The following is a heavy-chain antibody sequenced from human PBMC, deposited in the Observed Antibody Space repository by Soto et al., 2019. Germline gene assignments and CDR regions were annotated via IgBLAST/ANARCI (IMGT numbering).Heavy chain of an antibody. Sequence: SETLSLTRTVSGRPVSSGGYYWTWIRQFPGKGLEWIGYIYHIGSPSYNPSLKSRLSMSLDASKNQFSLNLTSVTAADTAIYYCVRDRALDSSGHWFDSWGQGTLVTVSS. J-gene: IGHJ5*01. CDR2: IYHIGSP. CDR3: VRDRALDSSGHWFDS. D-gene: IGHD6-19*01. CDR1: GRPVSSGGYY. V-gene: IGHV4-31*02.